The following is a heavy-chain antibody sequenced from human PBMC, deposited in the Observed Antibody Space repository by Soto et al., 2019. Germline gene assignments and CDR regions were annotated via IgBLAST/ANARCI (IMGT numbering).Heavy chain of an antibody. V-gene: IGHV4-4*07. CDR1: VGSIIGYF. CDR2: IYTNGTT. J-gene: IGHJ5*02. CDR3: AREAVAATGTWWFDP. Sequence: PSETLSLTCTFSVGSIIGYFWTWIRQPAGKGLEWIGRIYTNGTTNYHPSLKSRVTMSVDTSKNYFSLNLDYVTAADTAVYYCAREAVAATGTWWFDPWGQGTLVTVSS. D-gene: IGHD6-13*01.